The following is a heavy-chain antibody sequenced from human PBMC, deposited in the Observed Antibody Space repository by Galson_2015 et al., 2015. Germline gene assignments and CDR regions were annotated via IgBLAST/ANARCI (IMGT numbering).Heavy chain of an antibody. CDR3: ARQILDYDFCSGYYPTNFDY. J-gene: IGHJ4*02. CDR1: EFTFSSYY. Sequence: SLRLSCAASEFTFSSYYMSWVRQAPGKGLEWVSSISSTTTYMYYADSVKGRFTISRDNAKNSLYLQMNSLGAEDTAVYYCARQILDYDFCSGYYPTNFDYWGQGTLVTVSS. D-gene: IGHD3-3*01. V-gene: IGHV3-21*01. CDR2: ISSTTTYM.